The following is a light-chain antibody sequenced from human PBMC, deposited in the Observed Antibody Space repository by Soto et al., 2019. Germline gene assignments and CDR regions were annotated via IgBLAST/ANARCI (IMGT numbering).Light chain of an antibody. CDR3: SSYSSISTHV. CDR2: GVT. Sequence: QSVLTQPASVSGSPGQSITISCTGTSSDVGAYNYVSWYQQHPGEAPKLIIYGVTNRPSGVSYRFSGSKSDYTASLTISGLQAEDGADYYCSSYSSISTHVFGTGTKVTVL. V-gene: IGLV2-14*01. J-gene: IGLJ1*01. CDR1: SSDVGAYNY.